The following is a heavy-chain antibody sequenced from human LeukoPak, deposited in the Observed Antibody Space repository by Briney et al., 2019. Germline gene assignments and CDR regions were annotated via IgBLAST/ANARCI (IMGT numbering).Heavy chain of an antibody. V-gene: IGHV4-59*01. CDR2: IYYSGST. D-gene: IGHD5-24*01. Sequence: SQTLSLTCTVSGGSISSYYWDWIWHPPAQGMALIGFIYYSGSTNYNPSLKSRVTISVNTSKNQFSLKLSSVTAADTAVYYCARDRGRDGYNYFDYWGQGTLVTVSS. J-gene: IGHJ4*02. CDR3: ARDRGRDGYNYFDY. CDR1: GGSISSYY.